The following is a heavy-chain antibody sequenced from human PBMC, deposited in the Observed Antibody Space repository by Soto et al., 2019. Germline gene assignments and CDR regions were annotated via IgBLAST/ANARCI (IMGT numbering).Heavy chain of an antibody. CDR1: GGSISSYY. CDR3: ARYKDGYRQAFDY. V-gene: IGHV4-59*01. D-gene: IGHD5-12*01. CDR2: IYYSGST. Sequence: SETLSLTCTVSGGSISSYYWSWIRQPPGKGLEWIGYIYYSGSTNYNPSLKSRVTISVDTSKNQFSLKLSSVTAADTAVYYCARYKDGYRQAFDYWGQGTLVTLSS. J-gene: IGHJ4*02.